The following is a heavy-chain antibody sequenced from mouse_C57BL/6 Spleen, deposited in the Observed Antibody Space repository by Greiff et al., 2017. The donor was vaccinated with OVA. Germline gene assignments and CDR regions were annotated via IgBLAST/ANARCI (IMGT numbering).Heavy chain of an antibody. Sequence: QVQLQQPGAELVKPGASVKLSCKASGYTFTSYWMHWVKQRPGRGLEWIGRIDPNSGGTKYNEKFKSKATLTVDKPSSTAYMQLSSLTSEDSAVYYGARSGLYYGNYDAMDYWGQGTSVTVSS. D-gene: IGHD2-1*01. CDR3: ARSGLYYGNYDAMDY. J-gene: IGHJ4*01. CDR1: GYTFTSYW. V-gene: IGHV1-72*01. CDR2: IDPNSGGT.